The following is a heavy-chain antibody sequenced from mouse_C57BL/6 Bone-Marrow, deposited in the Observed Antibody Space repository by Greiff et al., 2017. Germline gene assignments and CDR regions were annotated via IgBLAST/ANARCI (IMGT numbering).Heavy chain of an antibody. CDR2: IYPGSGST. D-gene: IGHD2-1*01. V-gene: IGHV1-55*01. J-gene: IGHJ1*03. CDR1: GYTFTSYW. CDR3: ARAGNYGNYLYWYFDV. Sequence: QVHVKQPGAELVKPGASVKMSCKASGYTFTSYWITWVKQRPGQGLEWIGDIYPGSGSTNYNEKFKSKATLTVDTSSSTAYMQLSSLTSEDSAVYYCARAGNYGNYLYWYFDVRGTGTTVTVSS.